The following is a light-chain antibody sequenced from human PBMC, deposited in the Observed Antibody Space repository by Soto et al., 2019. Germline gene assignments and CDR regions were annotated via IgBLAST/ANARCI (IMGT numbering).Light chain of an antibody. CDR3: NSYTASSARV. V-gene: IGLV2-14*01. J-gene: IGLJ1*01. Sequence: QSALTQPASVSGSPGQSITISCTGTSSDVGASNYVSWYQQHPGKVPKLIIYEVSNRPSGVSDRFSGSKSGNTASLTISGLQSEDERDYYCNSYTASSARVFVTGTKVTVL. CDR1: SSDVGASNY. CDR2: EVS.